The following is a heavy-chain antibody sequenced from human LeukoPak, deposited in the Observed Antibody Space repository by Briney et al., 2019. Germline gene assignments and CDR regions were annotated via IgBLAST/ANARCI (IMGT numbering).Heavy chain of an antibody. CDR1: GFTFSSYA. Sequence: GGSLRLSCAASGFTFSSYAMSWVRQAPGKGLEWVSAISGSGGSTYYADSVKGRFTISRDSSKNTLYLQMNSLRAEDTAVYYCAKDRAYYYGSGSYSEPDYWGQGTLVTVSS. CDR3: AKDRAYYYGSGSYSEPDY. V-gene: IGHV3-23*01. J-gene: IGHJ4*02. D-gene: IGHD3-10*01. CDR2: ISGSGGST.